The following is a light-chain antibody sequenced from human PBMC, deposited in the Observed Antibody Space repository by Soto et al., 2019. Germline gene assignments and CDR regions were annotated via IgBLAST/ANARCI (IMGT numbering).Light chain of an antibody. J-gene: IGLJ2*01. CDR2: EVS. V-gene: IGLV2-14*01. Sequence: QSVLTQPASVSGSPGQSITISCTGTSSDVGGYHYVSWYQQHPGKAPKLMIYEVSNRSSGVSNRFSGSKSGNTASPTISGLQAEDEADYYCSSYTSSSTVVFGGGTKLTVL. CDR3: SSYTSSSTVV. CDR1: SSDVGGYHY.